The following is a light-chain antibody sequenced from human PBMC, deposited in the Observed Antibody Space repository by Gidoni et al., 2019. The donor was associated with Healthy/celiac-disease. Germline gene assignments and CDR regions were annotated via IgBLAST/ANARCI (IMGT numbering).Light chain of an antibody. CDR3: QQYGSSLRT. Sequence: ELVLTHSPGTLSLSPGERATLSCRASQSVSSSYLAWYQQKPGQAPKLLIYGASSRDTGIPDRFSGSGSGTDFTLTISRLEAEDVAVYYCQQYGSSLRTFGQGTKVEIK. CDR2: GAS. V-gene: IGKV3-20*01. CDR1: QSVSSSY. J-gene: IGKJ1*01.